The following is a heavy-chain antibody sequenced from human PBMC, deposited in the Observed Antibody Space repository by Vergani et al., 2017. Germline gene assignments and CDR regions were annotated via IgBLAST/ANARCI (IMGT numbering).Heavy chain of an antibody. D-gene: IGHD6-13*01. J-gene: IGHJ6*02. V-gene: IGHV3-30*18. Sequence: VQLVESGGGLVKTGGSLRLSCAASGFTFSSYSMNWVRPAPGKGLEWVAVISYDGSNKYYADSVKGRFTISRDNSKNTLYLQMNSLRTEDTAVYYCAKGTFGYSYYYDMDVWGQGTTVTASS. CDR3: AKGTFGYSYYYDMDV. CDR1: GFTFSSYS. CDR2: ISYDGSNK.